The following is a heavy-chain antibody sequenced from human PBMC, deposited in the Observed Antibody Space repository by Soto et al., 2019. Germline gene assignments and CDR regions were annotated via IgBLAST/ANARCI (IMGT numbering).Heavy chain of an antibody. J-gene: IGHJ5*02. CDR1: VGSFSGYY. V-gene: IGHV4-34*01. Sequence: SETLSLTCSVYVGSFSGYYWSWIRQPPGKGLEWIGEINHSGSTNYNPSLKSRVTISVDTSKNQFSLKLSSVTAADTAVYYCARALAVAEVRWFYPWGQGTLVTV. D-gene: IGHD6-19*01. CDR2: INHSGST. CDR3: ARALAVAEVRWFYP.